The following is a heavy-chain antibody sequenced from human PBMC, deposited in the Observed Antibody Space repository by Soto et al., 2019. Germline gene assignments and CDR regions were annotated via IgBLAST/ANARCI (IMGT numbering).Heavy chain of an antibody. CDR1: GFTFSSYG. CDR2: IWYDGSNK. Sequence: QVQLVESGGGVVQPGRSLRLSCAASGFTFSSYGMHWVRQAPGKGLEWVAVIWYDGSNKYYADSVKGRFTISRDNSKNTLYLQMNSLSAEDTAVYYRVGPYCGGDCYSPHYYYYGMDVWGQGTTVTVSS. CDR3: VGPYCGGDCYSPHYYYYGMDV. J-gene: IGHJ6*02. D-gene: IGHD2-21*02. V-gene: IGHV3-33*01.